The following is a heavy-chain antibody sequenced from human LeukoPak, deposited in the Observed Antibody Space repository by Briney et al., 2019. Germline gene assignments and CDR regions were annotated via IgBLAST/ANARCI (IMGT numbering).Heavy chain of an antibody. CDR3: AKGGAGSSSRNWFDP. Sequence: GGSLRLSCEVSGFTFSSYDMSWVRQAPGEGLEWVSAISGSGAATYYADPVKGRFTISRDNSKNTLYLQMDSLRAEDTAVYYCAKGGAGSSSRNWFDPWGQGTLVTVSS. CDR1: GFTFSSYD. V-gene: IGHV3-23*01. D-gene: IGHD6-6*01. J-gene: IGHJ5*02. CDR2: ISGSGAAT.